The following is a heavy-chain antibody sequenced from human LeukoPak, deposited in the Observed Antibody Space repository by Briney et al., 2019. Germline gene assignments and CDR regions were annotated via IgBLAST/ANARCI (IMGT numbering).Heavy chain of an antibody. D-gene: IGHD1-14*01. CDR2: IRYDGSNK. V-gene: IGHV3-30*02. CDR1: GFTFSSYG. CDR3: TTREKHLDY. Sequence: GGSLRLSCAASGFTFSSYGMHWVRQAPGKGLEWVAFIRYDGSNKYYADSVKGRFTISRDNSKNTLYLQMNSLKTEDTAVYYCTTREKHLDYWGQGTLVTVSS. J-gene: IGHJ4*02.